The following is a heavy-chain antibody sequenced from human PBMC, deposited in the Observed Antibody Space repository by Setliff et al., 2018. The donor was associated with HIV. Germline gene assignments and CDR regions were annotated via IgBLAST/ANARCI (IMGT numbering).Heavy chain of an antibody. Sequence: GGSLRLSCAASGFTFSHSNMNWVRQAPGKGLEWVSSISSSSSSIYYADSVRGRFTISRDNAKNSLYLQMNSLRAEDTAVYYCARDLGYSNYYYYYAMDVWGQGTTVTVSS. CDR3: ARDLGYSNYYYYYAMDV. CDR1: GFTFSHSN. CDR2: ISSSSSSI. D-gene: IGHD4-4*01. J-gene: IGHJ6*02. V-gene: IGHV3-21*01.